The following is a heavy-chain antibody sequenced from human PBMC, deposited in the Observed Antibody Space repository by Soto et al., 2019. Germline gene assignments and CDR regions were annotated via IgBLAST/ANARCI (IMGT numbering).Heavy chain of an antibody. CDR3: ATYGIEAAGTVFDY. V-gene: IGHV4-61*01. CDR1: GGSVSSGSYY. J-gene: IGHJ4*02. D-gene: IGHD6-13*01. Sequence: ASETLSLTCTVSGGSVSSGSYYWSWIRQPPGKGLEWIGYIYYSGSTNYNPSLKSRVTISVDTSKNQFSLKLSSVTAADTAVYYCATYGIEAAGTVFDYWGQGTLVTVSS. CDR2: IYYSGST.